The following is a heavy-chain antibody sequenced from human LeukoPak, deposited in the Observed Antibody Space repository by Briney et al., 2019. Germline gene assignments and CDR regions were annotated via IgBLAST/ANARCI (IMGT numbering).Heavy chain of an antibody. CDR2: ISEDGSIK. Sequence: PGMSLRLSCAASGFAFSSCGIHWVRQAPGKGLEWVAHISEDGSIKFYADSVKGRFTISGDNSKNTLYLQMNSLRAEDTAVYYCAKGVGARDAFDIWGQGTLVTVSP. V-gene: IGHV3-30*18. CDR3: AKGVGARDAFDI. CDR1: GFAFSSCG. J-gene: IGHJ3*02. D-gene: IGHD1-26*01.